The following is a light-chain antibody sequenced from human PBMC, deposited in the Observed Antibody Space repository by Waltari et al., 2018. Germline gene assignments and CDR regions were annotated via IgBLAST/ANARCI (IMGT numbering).Light chain of an antibody. CDR2: DVS. CDR3: SSYITTNTLEL. J-gene: IGLJ3*02. V-gene: IGLV2-14*03. CDR1: RRHVATYTY. Sequence: QSALTQPASVSGSPGQSLTISCTGTRRHVATYTYVPSYQQHPGKAPKLLIYDVSYRPSGVSYRFSGSKSGNTASLTISGLQAEDEADYYCSSYITTNTLELFGGGTSLTVL.